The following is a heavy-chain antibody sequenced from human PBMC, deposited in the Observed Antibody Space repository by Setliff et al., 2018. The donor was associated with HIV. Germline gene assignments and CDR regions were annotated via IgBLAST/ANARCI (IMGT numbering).Heavy chain of an antibody. Sequence: ASVKVSCKASGYTFTNYDINWVRQAPGQGLEWMGWMNPNRGNTGYAQKFQGRVTMTRNTTIRTAYMELSSLRSEDTAGYYGVRALSSMLWGENWFDPWGPGTLVTVSS. CDR2: MNPNRGNT. V-gene: IGHV1-8*02. J-gene: IGHJ5*02. D-gene: IGHD3-16*01. CDR1: GYTFTNYD. CDR3: VRALSSMLWGENWFDP.